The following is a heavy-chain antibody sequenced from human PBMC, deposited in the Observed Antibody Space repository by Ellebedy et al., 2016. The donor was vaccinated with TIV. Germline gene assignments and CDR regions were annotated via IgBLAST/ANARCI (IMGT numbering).Heavy chain of an antibody. CDR3: AKSTVVNPEGDDYDI. CDR2: ISYDGSSD. D-gene: IGHD4-23*01. CDR1: GFTFNSYA. Sequence: PGGSLRLSCAASGFTFNSYAMHWVRQAQGKGLEWVAVISYDGSSDFYADSVKGRFTISRDNAKNSLYLHMTGLRGEDMAVYYCAKSTVVNPEGDDYDIWGQGTKVTVSS. J-gene: IGHJ3*02. V-gene: IGHV3-30-3*02.